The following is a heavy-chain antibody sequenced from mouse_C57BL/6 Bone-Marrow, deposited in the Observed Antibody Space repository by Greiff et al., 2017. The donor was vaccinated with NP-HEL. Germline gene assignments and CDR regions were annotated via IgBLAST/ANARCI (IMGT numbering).Heavy chain of an antibody. Sequence: QVQLQQSGAELARPGASVKMSCKASGYTFTSYTMHWVKQRPGPGLEWIGYINPSSGYTKYNQKFKDKATLTADKSSSTAYMQLSSLTSEDSAVYYCAREGVLWGFAYWGQGTLVTVSA. D-gene: IGHD1-1*02. CDR3: AREGVLWGFAY. CDR1: GYTFTSYT. J-gene: IGHJ3*01. V-gene: IGHV1-4*01. CDR2: INPSSGYT.